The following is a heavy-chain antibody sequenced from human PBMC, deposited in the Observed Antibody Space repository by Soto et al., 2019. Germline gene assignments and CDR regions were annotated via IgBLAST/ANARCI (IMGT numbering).Heavy chain of an antibody. V-gene: IGHV5-51*01. J-gene: IGHJ4*02. D-gene: IGHD6-19*01. Sequence: PGESLKISCKVSGDSFPSFWIGWVRQMPGEGLEWLGSIYPHDSETRYSPSFQGQVTISADNSITTAYLQWSRLKASDTATYYCVRQHPLDSNGWYSWGQGTLVTVSS. CDR1: GDSFPSFW. CDR2: IYPHDSET. CDR3: VRQHPLDSNGWYS.